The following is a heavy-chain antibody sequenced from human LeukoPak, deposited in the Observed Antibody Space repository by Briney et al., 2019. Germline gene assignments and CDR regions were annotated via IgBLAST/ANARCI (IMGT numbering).Heavy chain of an antibody. V-gene: IGHV1-69*04. CDR3: ARGGGNGLDY. J-gene: IGHJ4*02. Sequence: GSSVKVSCKASGGTFSSYAISWVRQAPGQGLEWMGRIIPILGIANYAQKFQGRVTITTDKSTSTAYMELRGLRSDDTAVYYCARGGGNGLDYWGQGTLVTVSS. CDR2: IIPILGIA. CDR1: GGTFSSYA. D-gene: IGHD4-23*01.